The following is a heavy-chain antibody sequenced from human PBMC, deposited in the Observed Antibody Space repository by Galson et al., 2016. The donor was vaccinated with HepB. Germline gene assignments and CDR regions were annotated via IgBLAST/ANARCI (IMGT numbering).Heavy chain of an antibody. CDR1: GFSLSTTGMC. J-gene: IGHJ3*02. CDR2: IDWDDDK. Sequence: PALVKPTQTLTLTCTFPGFSLSTTGMCVSWIRQPPGKALEWLALIDWDDDKYYSTSLKSRLTISKDTSKPQVVLTMTNVDPVDTATYYCARTIGRVRGVWDAFDIWGQGTMVTVSS. V-gene: IGHV2-70*01. CDR3: ARTIGRVRGVWDAFDI. D-gene: IGHD3-10*01.